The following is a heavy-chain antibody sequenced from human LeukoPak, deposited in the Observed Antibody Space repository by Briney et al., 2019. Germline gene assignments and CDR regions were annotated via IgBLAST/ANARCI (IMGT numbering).Heavy chain of an antibody. Sequence: GGTLTLSCAASGFAFSSHWMHWVRQVPGKGLVWVSRINSDGSNTIYANSVEGRFTISRDNAKNTLYLQITSLTAEATAVYYCTRDLRDYDYGDKGGNYWGQGTLVTVSS. J-gene: IGHJ4*02. CDR1: GFAFSSHW. D-gene: IGHD4-23*01. V-gene: IGHV3-74*01. CDR2: INSDGSNT. CDR3: TRDLRDYDYGDKGGNY.